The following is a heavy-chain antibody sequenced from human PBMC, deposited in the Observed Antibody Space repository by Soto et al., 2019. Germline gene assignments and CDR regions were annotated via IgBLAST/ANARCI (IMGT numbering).Heavy chain of an antibody. CDR3: AKDQVGGYCSSTSCPGRGYYCGMDV. V-gene: IGHV3-30*18. CDR1: GFTFSSYG. J-gene: IGHJ6*02. Sequence: QVQLVESGGGVVQPGRSLRLSCAASGFTFSSYGMHWVRQAPGKGLEWVAVISYDGSNKYYADSVKGRFTISRDNSKNTLXLXXXSXXAEDTAVYYCAKDQVGGYCSSTSCPGRGYYCGMDVWGQGTTVTVSS. CDR2: ISYDGSNK. D-gene: IGHD2-2*01.